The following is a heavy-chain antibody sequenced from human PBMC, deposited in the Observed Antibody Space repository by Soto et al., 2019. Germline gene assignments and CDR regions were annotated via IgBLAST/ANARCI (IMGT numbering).Heavy chain of an antibody. V-gene: IGHV4-34*01. CDR1: GGSFSGYY. Sequence: PSETLSLTCAVYGGSFSGYYWSWIRQPPGKGLEWIGEINHSGSTNYNPSLKSRVTKSVDTSKNQFSLKMSSVTAADTAVYYCASTRNDYGDYVIDYWGQGTLVTVSS. CDR2: INHSGST. CDR3: ASTRNDYGDYVIDY. J-gene: IGHJ4*02. D-gene: IGHD4-17*01.